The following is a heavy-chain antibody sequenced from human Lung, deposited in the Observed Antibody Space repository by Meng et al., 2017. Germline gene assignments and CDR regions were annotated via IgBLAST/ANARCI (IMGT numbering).Heavy chain of an antibody. CDR1: GGSSGSSNW. CDR3: ARGLGEAVVPRTMFDY. V-gene: IGHV4-4*02. J-gene: IGHJ4*02. CDR2: IDHSGGT. Sequence: RQAWAPGLVKSLGTPFLACGVFGGSSGSSNWWSWGREPAGKGLEWIGEIDHSGGTKYNPSLKSRVTISVDKSKNQFSLKLSSVTAADTAVYYCARGLGEAVVPRTMFDYWGQGTLVTVSS. D-gene: IGHD2-2*01.